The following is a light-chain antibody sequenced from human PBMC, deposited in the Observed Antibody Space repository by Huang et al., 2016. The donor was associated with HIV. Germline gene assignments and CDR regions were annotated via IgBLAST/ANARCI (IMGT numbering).Light chain of an antibody. J-gene: IGKJ2*01. CDR1: QGITKS. CDR2: ATS. V-gene: IGKV1-NL1*01. Sequence: DLQMTQSPSSLPASVGDRVTITCRASQGITKSLVWYQQKPGKAPKLLLFATSSLERGVPSRFSGSGSGTDFTRTISSLQPEDFATYYCQQYYNTPYTFGQGTKLEIK. CDR3: QQYYNTPYT.